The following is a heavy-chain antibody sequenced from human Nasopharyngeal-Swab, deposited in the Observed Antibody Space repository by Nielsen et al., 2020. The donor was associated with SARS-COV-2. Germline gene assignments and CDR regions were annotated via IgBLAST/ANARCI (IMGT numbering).Heavy chain of an antibody. V-gene: IGHV3-23*01. J-gene: IGHJ6*03. Sequence: GESLKISCAASGFTLSSCAMSWVRQAPGKGLEWVSAITGSGISTYYADSVKGRLTISRDTSKNILYLQMNSLRAEDTAVYYCAKFSAIFYYFHYMDVWGKGTTVTVSS. CDR3: AKFSAIFYYFHYMDV. CDR1: GFTLSSCA. D-gene: IGHD2/OR15-2a*01. CDR2: ITGSGIST.